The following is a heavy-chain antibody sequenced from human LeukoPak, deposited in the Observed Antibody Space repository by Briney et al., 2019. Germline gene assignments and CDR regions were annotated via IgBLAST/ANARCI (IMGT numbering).Heavy chain of an antibody. D-gene: IGHD6-13*01. CDR2: INAGNGNT. Sequence: ASVKVSCKASGYTFTSYAMHWVRQAPGQRLEWMGWINAGNGNTKYSQEFQGRVTITRDTSASTAYMELSSLRSEDMAVYYCARVVPAAAAYDYWGQGTLVTVSS. CDR1: GYTFTSYA. CDR3: ARVVPAAAAYDY. J-gene: IGHJ4*02. V-gene: IGHV1-3*03.